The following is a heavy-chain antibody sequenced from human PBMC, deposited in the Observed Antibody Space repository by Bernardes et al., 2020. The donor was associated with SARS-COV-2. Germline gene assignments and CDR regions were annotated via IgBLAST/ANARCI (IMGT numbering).Heavy chain of an antibody. CDR3: AKNPQYYFDSSDYNEF. CDR2: SGGDGGT. CDR1: GFAFSSNG. V-gene: IGHV3-23*01. J-gene: IGHJ4*02. Sequence: GGSLRLSCAASGFAFSSNGMSWVRQAPGKGLEWVSSSGGDGGTHYADSVRGRFTISRDISKNTLFLQLNSLRVEDTAVYYCAKNPQYYFDSSDYNEFWGQGTQVTVSS. D-gene: IGHD3-22*01.